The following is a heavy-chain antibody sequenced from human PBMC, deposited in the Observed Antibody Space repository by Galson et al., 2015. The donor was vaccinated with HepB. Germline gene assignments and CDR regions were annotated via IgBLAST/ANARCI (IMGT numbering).Heavy chain of an antibody. CDR1: GYTLTELS. D-gene: IGHD3-22*01. CDR2: FDPEDGET. CDR3: ATERDYYDSSGYSGYFQH. V-gene: IGHV1-24*01. Sequence: SVKVSCKVSGYTLTELSMHWVRQAPGKGLEWMGGFDPEDGETIYAQKFQGRVTMTEDTSTDTAYMELSSLRSEDTAVYYCATERDYYDSSGYSGYFQHWGQGTLVTVSS. J-gene: IGHJ1*01.